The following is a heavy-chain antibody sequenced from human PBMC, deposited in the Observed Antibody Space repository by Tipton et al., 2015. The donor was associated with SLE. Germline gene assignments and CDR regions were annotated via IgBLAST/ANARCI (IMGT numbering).Heavy chain of an antibody. CDR1: GYTFTGYY. J-gene: IGHJ4*02. D-gene: IGHD3-16*01. V-gene: IGHV1-2*06. CDR2: INPNGGDT. Sequence: QLVQSGAEVKKPGASVKVSCKPSGYTFTGYYVHWVRQAPGQGLEWMGRINPNGGDTKYAPKFQGRVTMTRDTSISTAYMALSSLGSDDTAMYYCARDGGGFDYWGQGTLVTVSS. CDR3: ARDGGGFDY.